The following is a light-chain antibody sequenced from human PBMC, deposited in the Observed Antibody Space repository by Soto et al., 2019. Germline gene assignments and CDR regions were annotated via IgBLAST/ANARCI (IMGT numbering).Light chain of an antibody. J-gene: IGKJ1*01. Sequence: EIVLTQSPGTLSLSPGEGATLSCRASQIVRSTYLAWFQQKPGQAPRLLIYGASTRATGIPDRFSGSGSGTDFTLTISGLEPDDFATYYCQHYNSYSEAFGQGTKVELK. V-gene: IGKV3-20*01. CDR2: GAS. CDR1: QIVRSTY. CDR3: QHYNSYSEA.